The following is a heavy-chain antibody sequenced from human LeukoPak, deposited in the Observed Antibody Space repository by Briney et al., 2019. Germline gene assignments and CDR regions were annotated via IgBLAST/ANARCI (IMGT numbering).Heavy chain of an antibody. CDR3: ARTYSGSYQP. CDR1: GGSLNTYY. V-gene: IGHV4-59*01. CDR2: IYYSGST. J-gene: IGHJ5*02. D-gene: IGHD3-10*01. Sequence: SETLSLTCTVSGGSLNTYYWSWIRQPPGKGLEWIGYIYYSGSTNYNPSLKSRVTISVDTSKNQFSLKLSSVTAADTAVYYCARTYSGSYQPWGQGTLVTVSS.